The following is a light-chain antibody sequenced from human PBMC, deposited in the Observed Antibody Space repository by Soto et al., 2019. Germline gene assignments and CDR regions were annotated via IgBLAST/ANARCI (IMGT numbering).Light chain of an antibody. CDR1: QSISNY. Sequence: EIVLTQSPDTLSLSTGERATLSCSASQSISNYLTWFQQKPGQAPSLLIFDTSRRAPGIPARFSGSGSGRDFTRTISSLEPEDSAVYYCQPRSDWPLPFGGRTKLDIQ. J-gene: IGKJ4*01. V-gene: IGKV3-11*02. CDR2: DTS. CDR3: QPRSDWPLP.